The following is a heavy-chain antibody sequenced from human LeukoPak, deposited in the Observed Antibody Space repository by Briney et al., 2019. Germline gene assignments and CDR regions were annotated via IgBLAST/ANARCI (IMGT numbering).Heavy chain of an antibody. CDR2: IYYSGST. D-gene: IGHD6-13*01. J-gene: IGHJ4*02. CDR1: GGSISSGGYY. Sequence: SETLSPTCTVSGGSISSGGYYWSWIRQHPGKGLEWIGYIYYSGSTYYNPSLKSRVTISVDTSKNQFSLKLSSVTAADTAVYYCARAEAAASFDCWGQGTLVTVSS. CDR3: ARAEAAASFDC. V-gene: IGHV4-31*03.